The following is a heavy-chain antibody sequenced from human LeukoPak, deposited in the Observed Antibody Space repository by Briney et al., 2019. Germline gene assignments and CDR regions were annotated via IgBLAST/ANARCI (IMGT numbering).Heavy chain of an antibody. V-gene: IGHV3-30*18. J-gene: IGHJ5*02. CDR3: AKAPYSSSWYWFDP. D-gene: IGHD6-13*01. Sequence: GGSLKLSCAASGFTFSSYGMHWVRQAPGKGLEWVAVISYDGSNKYYGDSVKGRLTISRDNSKNTLYLQMNSLRAEDTAVYYCAKAPYSSSWYWFDPWGQGTLVTFSS. CDR2: ISYDGSNK. CDR1: GFTFSSYG.